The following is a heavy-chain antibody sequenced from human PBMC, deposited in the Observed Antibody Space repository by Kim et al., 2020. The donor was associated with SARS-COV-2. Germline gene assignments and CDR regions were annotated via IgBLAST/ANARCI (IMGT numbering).Heavy chain of an antibody. Sequence: NPSLKSRVTISVDTSKNQFSLKLSSVTAADTAAYYCARVEGRGWDKNFDYWGQGTLVTVSS. J-gene: IGHJ4*02. CDR3: ARVEGRGWDKNFDY. V-gene: IGHV4-59*01. D-gene: IGHD6-19*01.